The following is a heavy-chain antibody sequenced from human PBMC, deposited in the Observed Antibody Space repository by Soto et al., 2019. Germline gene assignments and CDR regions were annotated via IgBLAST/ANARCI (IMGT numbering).Heavy chain of an antibody. CDR1: GYTFSDHD. CDR3: ARVGGNWNDDYFDY. J-gene: IGHJ4*02. V-gene: IGHV1-8*01. CDR2: MNPNSGDT. Sequence: QVQLVQSGAEVKKPGASVKVSCKASGYTFSDHDINWVRQASGQGPERLGWMNPNSGDTGYAQNFQGRVTMTRDTSKRTAYMELSSLRSEDTAVYYCARVGGNWNDDYFDYWGQGTLVTVSS. D-gene: IGHD1-1*01.